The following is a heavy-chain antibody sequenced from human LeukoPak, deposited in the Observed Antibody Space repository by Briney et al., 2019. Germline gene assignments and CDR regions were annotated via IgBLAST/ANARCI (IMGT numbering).Heavy chain of an antibody. CDR2: ISYVGSNK. D-gene: IGHD3-22*01. CDR1: GFTFSSYA. V-gene: IGHV3-30-3*01. Sequence: GGSLRLSCAASGFTFSSYAMHWVRQAPGKGLEWVAVISYVGSNKYYADSVKGRFTISRDNSKNTLYLQMNSLRAEDTAVYYCARDHGLYDRSGPKYYFDYWGQGTLVTVSS. CDR3: ARDHGLYDRSGPKYYFDY. J-gene: IGHJ4*02.